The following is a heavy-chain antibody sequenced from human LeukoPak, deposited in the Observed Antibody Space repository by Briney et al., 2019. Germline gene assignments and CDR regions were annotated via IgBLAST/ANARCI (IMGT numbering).Heavy chain of an antibody. CDR2: ISYDGSNK. Sequence: GGSLRLSCAASGFTFSSYAMHWVRQAPGKGLEWVAVISYDGSNKYYADSVKGRFTISRDNAKNSLYLQMNSLRSEDTAVYYCAMMVPGGSYFDYWGQGTLVTVSS. J-gene: IGHJ4*02. D-gene: IGHD1-26*01. CDR3: AMMVPGGSYFDY. CDR1: GFTFSSYA. V-gene: IGHV3-30-3*01.